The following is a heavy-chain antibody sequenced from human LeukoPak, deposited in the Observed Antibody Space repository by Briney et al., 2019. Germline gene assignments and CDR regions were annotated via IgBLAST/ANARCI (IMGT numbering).Heavy chain of an antibody. V-gene: IGHV3-23*01. CDR1: GFTFSSYA. CDR2: ISGRGGST. J-gene: IGHJ5*02. Sequence: GGSLRLSCAASGFTFSSYAVSWVRQAPGVGLEWVSTISGRGGSTFYADSVKGRFTISRDNSKNTLYLQMNRLRADDTAVYYCAKGYYDILADYFHNWFNPWGQGTLVIVSS. CDR3: AKGYYDILADYFHNWFNP. D-gene: IGHD3-9*01.